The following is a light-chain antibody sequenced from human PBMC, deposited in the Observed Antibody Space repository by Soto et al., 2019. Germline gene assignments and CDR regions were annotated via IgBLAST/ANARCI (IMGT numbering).Light chain of an antibody. CDR2: DAS. CDR1: QIVTNN. Sequence: EVVMTPSPATRSLSPGYRDTLSCSASQIVTNNLDWYQHNPGQSPRLLISDASPGASGIPPRFSGSGSGTEFTLTINRLESADFAVYYCQQYDKWPGTFGGGTKVEIK. J-gene: IGKJ4*01. CDR3: QQYDKWPGT. V-gene: IGKV3-15*01.